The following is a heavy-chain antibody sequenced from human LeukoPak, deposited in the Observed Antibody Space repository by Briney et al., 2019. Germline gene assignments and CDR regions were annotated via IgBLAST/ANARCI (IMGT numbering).Heavy chain of an antibody. V-gene: IGHV4-59*12. Sequence: SETLSLTCTASGGSISSYYWSWIRQPPGKGLEWIGYIYYSGSTNYNPSLKSRVTISVDTSKNQFSLKLSSVTAADTAVYHCARGRTGYQLLPTKKNYDYYYMDVWGKGTTVTVSS. J-gene: IGHJ6*03. CDR3: ARGRTGYQLLPTKKNYDYYYMDV. CDR2: IYYSGST. D-gene: IGHD2-2*01. CDR1: GGSISSYY.